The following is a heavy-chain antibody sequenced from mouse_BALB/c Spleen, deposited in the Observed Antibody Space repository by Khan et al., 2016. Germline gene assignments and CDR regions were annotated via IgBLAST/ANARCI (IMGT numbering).Heavy chain of an antibody. Sequence: QVQLKESGPELVKPGASVKMSCKASGYAFTSYYIHWVKQRPGQGLEWIGWNYPGDGMINYNEKFRGRTTLTADKSSSTAYMLLSSLTSEDSASYFCASVYDGYSAWFGYWGQGTLVTVSA. J-gene: IGHJ3*01. D-gene: IGHD2-3*01. CDR2: NYPGDGMI. CDR3: ASVYDGYSAWFGY. V-gene: IGHV1S56*01. CDR1: GYAFTSYY.